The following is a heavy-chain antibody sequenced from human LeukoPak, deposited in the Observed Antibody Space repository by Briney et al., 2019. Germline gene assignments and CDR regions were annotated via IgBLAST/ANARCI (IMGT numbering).Heavy chain of an antibody. D-gene: IGHD3-10*01. Sequence: GGSLRLSCAASGFTFSSYSMNWVRQAPGKGLEWVSPISSSSSYIYYADSVKGRFTISRDNAKNSLYLQMNSLRAEDTAVYYCAREGGYYGSGSSYYFDYWGQGTLVTVSS. CDR3: AREGGYYGSGSSYYFDY. V-gene: IGHV3-21*01. J-gene: IGHJ4*02. CDR1: GFTFSSYS. CDR2: ISSSSSYI.